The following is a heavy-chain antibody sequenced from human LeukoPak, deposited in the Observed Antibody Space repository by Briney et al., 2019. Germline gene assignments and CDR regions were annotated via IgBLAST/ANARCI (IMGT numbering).Heavy chain of an antibody. CDR1: GLSFTDSG. CDR2: IANEATNYAT. Sequence: GGSLKLSCAASGLSFTDSGFHWVRHASGKGLEWVARIANEATNYATAYAASVKGRFTIYRDNSRNTAYLQMNSLKTEDTAVYYCVRHRTAGIGENWFDPWGQGTLVTVSS. D-gene: IGHD3-10*01. V-gene: IGHV3-73*01. J-gene: IGHJ5*02. CDR3: VRHRTAGIGENWFDP.